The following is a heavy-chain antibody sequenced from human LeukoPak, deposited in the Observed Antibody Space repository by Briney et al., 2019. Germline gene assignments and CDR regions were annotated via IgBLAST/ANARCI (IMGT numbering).Heavy chain of an antibody. Sequence: PGGSLRLSCAASGFTFSSYSMNWVRQAPGKGLEWVSSISSSSSYIYYADSVKGRFTISRDNAKNSLYLQMNSLRAEDTAVYYCAREWGLRKLYYYYGLDVWGQGTTVTVSS. CDR1: GFTFSSYS. CDR2: ISSSSSYI. D-gene: IGHD1-26*01. V-gene: IGHV3-21*01. J-gene: IGHJ6*02. CDR3: AREWGLRKLYYYYGLDV.